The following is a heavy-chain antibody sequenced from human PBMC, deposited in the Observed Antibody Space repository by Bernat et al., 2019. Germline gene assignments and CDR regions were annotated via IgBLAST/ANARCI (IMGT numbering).Heavy chain of an antibody. J-gene: IGHJ5*02. CDR3: ARDEGAAGGNWFDP. V-gene: IGHV3-30-3*01. CDR2: ISYDGSNK. Sequence: QVQLVESGGGVVQPGRSLRLSCAAPGFTFSSYAMHWVRQAPGKGLEWVAVISYDGSNKYYADSVKGRFTISRDNSKNTLYLQMNSLRAEDTAVYYCARDEGAAGGNWFDPWGQGTLVTVSS. D-gene: IGHD3-16*01. CDR1: GFTFSSYA.